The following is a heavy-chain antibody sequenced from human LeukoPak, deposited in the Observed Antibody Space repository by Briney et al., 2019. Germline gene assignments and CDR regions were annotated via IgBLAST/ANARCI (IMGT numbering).Heavy chain of an antibody. J-gene: IGHJ5*02. Sequence: SETLSLTYTVSGGSISSSPYYWGWIRQPPGKGLEWIGSIYYSGTTHYNPSLESRVTISVDTSKNQFSLKLASVTAADTAIYYCAKGAGGFSYYNWFDPWGQGTLVTVSS. D-gene: IGHD5-18*01. V-gene: IGHV4-39*07. CDR3: AKGAGGFSYYNWFDP. CDR2: IYYSGTT. CDR1: GGSISSSPYY.